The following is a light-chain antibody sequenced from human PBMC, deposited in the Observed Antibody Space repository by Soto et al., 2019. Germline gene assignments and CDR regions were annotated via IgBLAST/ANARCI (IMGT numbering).Light chain of an antibody. CDR1: QTVRSTY. J-gene: IGKJ1*01. CDR3: QQYGNLPRT. CDR2: GAF. V-gene: IGKV3-20*01. Sequence: IVLTQSPGTLSMSPGESATLSCRSSQTVRSTYLAWYQQKPGQAPRLLIYGAFSRAIGIPDRFSGSGSGTDFTLTISRLEPEDFAVYFCQQYGNLPRTFGQGTKVDI.